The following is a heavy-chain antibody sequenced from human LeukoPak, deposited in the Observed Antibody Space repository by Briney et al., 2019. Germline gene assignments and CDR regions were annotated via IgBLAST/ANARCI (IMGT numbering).Heavy chain of an antibody. J-gene: IGHJ4*02. CDR3: ARDSTYYDSSGYYSRRFDY. V-gene: IGHV1-18*01. CDR2: ISAYNGNT. CDR1: GYTFTSYG. D-gene: IGHD3-22*01. Sequence: ASVKVSCKASGYTFTSYGISWVRQAPGQGLEWMGWISAYNGNTNYAQKLQGRVTMTTDTSTSTAYMELRSLRSEDTAVYYCARDSTYYDSSGYYSRRFDYWGQGTLVTVSS.